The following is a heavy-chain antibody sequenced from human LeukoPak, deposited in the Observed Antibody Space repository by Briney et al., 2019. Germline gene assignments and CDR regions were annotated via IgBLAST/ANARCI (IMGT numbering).Heavy chain of an antibody. J-gene: IGHJ4*02. D-gene: IGHD1-1*01. CDR1: GFPFCSHE. V-gene: IGHV3-48*03. CDR2: ITNSCNPI. CDR3: ARALSDLEDC. Sequence: GGSLRLSCTASGFPFCSHEMNWVRQAPGKGLEWVSDITNSCNPIYYADSVKGRFTISRDNAKSTLYLQMNSLRADDAAVYFCARALSDLEDCWGQGTLDTVSS.